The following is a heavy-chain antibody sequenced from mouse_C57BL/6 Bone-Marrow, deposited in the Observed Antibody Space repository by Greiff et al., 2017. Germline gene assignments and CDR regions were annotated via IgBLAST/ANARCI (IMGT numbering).Heavy chain of an antibody. Sequence: EVKLMESGGGLVKPGGSLKLSCAASGFTFSSYTMSWVRQTPEKRLEWVATISGGGGNTYYPDSVKGRFTISRDNAKNTLYLQMSSLRSEDTALYYCARRLTGYFDYWGQGTTLTVSS. J-gene: IGHJ2*01. CDR3: ARRLTGYFDY. CDR2: ISGGGGNT. V-gene: IGHV5-9*01. CDR1: GFTFSSYT. D-gene: IGHD4-1*01.